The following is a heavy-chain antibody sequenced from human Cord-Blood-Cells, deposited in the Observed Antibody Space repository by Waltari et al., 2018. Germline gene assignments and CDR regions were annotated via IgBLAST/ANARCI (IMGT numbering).Heavy chain of an antibody. J-gene: IGHJ4*02. V-gene: IGHV1-69*01. CDR1: GGTFSSYA. CDR2: IIPIFGTA. Sequence: QVQLVQSGAEVKKPGSSLKVSCKASGGTFSSYAISWVRQAPGQGLEWMGGIIPIFGTANYAQKFQGRVTITADESTSTAYMELSSLRSEDTAVYYCARDERDSSGYYFDYWGQGTLVTVSS. D-gene: IGHD3-22*01. CDR3: ARDERDSSGYYFDY.